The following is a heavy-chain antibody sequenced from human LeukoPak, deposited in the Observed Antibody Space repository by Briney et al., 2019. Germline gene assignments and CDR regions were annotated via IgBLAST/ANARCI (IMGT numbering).Heavy chain of an antibody. CDR3: AGRPYDYVWGSYPYYFDY. V-gene: IGHV5-51*01. CDR2: IYPGDSDT. J-gene: IGHJ4*02. D-gene: IGHD3-16*02. CDR1: GYSFTSYW. Sequence: GESLKISCKGSGYSFTSYWIGWVRQMPGKGLEWMGIIYPGDSDTRYSPSFQGQVTISADKSISTAYLQWSSLKASDTAMYYCAGRPYDYVWGSYPYYFDYWGQGTLVTVSS.